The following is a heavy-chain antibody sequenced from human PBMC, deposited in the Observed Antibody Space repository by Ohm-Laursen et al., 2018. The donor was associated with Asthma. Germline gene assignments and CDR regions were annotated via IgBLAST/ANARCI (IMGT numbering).Heavy chain of an antibody. CDR2: ISYDGSNK. D-gene: IGHD2-2*02. V-gene: IGHV3-30*03. Sequence: SLRLSCAASGFTFSSYGMHWVRQAPGKGLEWVAVISYDGSNKYYADSVKGRFTISRDNSKNTLYLQMNSLRAEDTAVYYCARAIPPGPYYYGMDVWGQGTTVTVSS. CDR1: GFTFSSYG. CDR3: ARAIPPGPYYYGMDV. J-gene: IGHJ6*02.